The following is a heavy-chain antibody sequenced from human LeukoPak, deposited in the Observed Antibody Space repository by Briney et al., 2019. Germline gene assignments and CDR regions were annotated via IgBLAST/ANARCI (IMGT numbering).Heavy chain of an antibody. V-gene: IGHV4-4*07. CDR1: GGSISSYY. CDR2: IYTSGST. D-gene: IGHD6-13*01. Sequence: SETLSLTCTVSGGSISSYYWSWLRQPAGKGLEWIGRIYTSGSTNYSPSLKSRVTMSVDTSKNQFSLKLSSVTAADTAVYYCARGSSWSYYYYGMDVWGQGTTVTVSS. CDR3: ARGSSWSYYYYGMDV. J-gene: IGHJ6*02.